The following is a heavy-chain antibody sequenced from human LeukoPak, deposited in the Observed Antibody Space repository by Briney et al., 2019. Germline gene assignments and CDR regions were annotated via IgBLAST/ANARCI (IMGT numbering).Heavy chain of an antibody. J-gene: IGHJ6*03. Sequence: GGSLRLSCAAFGFTVSSNYMSWVRQAPGKGLEWVSIIYSGGSTYYADSVKSRFTISRDNSKNTLYLQMNSLRAEDTAVYYCARRGYYYDSSGYYYNYYYYMDVWGKGTTVTISS. V-gene: IGHV3-66*04. CDR3: ARRGYYYDSSGYYYNYYYYMDV. CDR2: IYSGGST. D-gene: IGHD3-22*01. CDR1: GFTVSSNY.